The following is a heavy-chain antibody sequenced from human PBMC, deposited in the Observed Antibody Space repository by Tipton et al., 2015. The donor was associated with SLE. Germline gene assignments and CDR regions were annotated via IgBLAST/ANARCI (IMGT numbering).Heavy chain of an antibody. J-gene: IGHJ4*02. V-gene: IGHV4-59*01. Sequence: TLSLTCAVYGGSFSSYYWSWIRQPPGKGLEWIGYIYYSGSTNYNPSLKSRVTISVDTSKNQFSLKLSSVTAADTAVYYCARESHYFDFWGQGTLVTVSS. CDR3: ARESHYFDF. CDR1: GGSFSSYY. CDR2: IYYSGST.